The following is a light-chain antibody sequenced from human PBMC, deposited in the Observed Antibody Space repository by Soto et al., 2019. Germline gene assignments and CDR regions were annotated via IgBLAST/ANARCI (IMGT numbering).Light chain of an antibody. J-gene: IGKJ1*01. CDR2: WAS. V-gene: IGKV4-1*01. Sequence: DIVMTQSPDSLAVSLGERATINCKSSQSVLYSSNNKNYLAWYQQKPGQPPKLLIYWASTRESGVPDRFSGSGSGTDFTRTMSSLQAEDVAVYYCQQYYSTPRTFGQGTKVEIK. CDR3: QQYYSTPRT. CDR1: QSVLYSSNNKNY.